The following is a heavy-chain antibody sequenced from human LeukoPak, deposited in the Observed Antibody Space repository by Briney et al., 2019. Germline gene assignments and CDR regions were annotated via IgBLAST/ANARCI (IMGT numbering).Heavy chain of an antibody. V-gene: IGHV3-7*01. Sequence: PGGSLRLSCAASGFTFSSYWMSWVRQAPGKGLEWVANIKQDGSEKYYVDSVKGRFSISRDNAKNSLYLQMNTLRAEDTAVYYCARRSSKYGSGSYSIWGQGTLVTVSS. CDR3: ARRSSKYGSGSYSI. J-gene: IGHJ4*02. D-gene: IGHD3-10*01. CDR2: IKQDGSEK. CDR1: GFTFSSYW.